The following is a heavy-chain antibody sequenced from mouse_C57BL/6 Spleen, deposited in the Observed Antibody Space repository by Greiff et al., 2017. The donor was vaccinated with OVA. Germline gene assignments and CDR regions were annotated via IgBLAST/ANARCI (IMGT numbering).Heavy chain of an antibody. CDR3: ARSYDGYAYAMDY. J-gene: IGHJ4*01. CDR2: INPNNGGT. CDR1: GYTFTDYY. Sequence: EVQLQQSGPELVKPGASVKISCKASGYTFTDYYMNWVKQSHGKSLEWIGDINPNNGGTSYNQKFKGKATLTVDKSSSTAYMELRSLTSEDSAVYYCARSYDGYAYAMDYWGQGTSVTVSS. V-gene: IGHV1-26*01. D-gene: IGHD2-3*01.